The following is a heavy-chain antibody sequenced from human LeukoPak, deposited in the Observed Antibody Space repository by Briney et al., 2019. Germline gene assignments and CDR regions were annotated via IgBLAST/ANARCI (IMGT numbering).Heavy chain of an antibody. Sequence: GGSLRLFCAGSGFSFSSYWVTWVRQAPGKGLEWVAIIKEDGREEYYVDSVKGRFTISRDNAKNSLYLQMNSLRVEDTAVYYCARDQSRRSDYWGQGTLVTVSA. V-gene: IGHV3-7*03. CDR2: IKEDGREE. CDR1: GFSFSSYW. CDR3: ARDQSRRSDY. J-gene: IGHJ4*02.